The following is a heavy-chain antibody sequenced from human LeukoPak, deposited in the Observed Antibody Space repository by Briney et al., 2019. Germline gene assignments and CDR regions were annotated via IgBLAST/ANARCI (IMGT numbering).Heavy chain of an antibody. J-gene: IGHJ4*02. CDR2: IYYSGST. D-gene: IGHD6-19*01. CDR3: ARGSSGWYPTPFDY. CDR1: GGSISSYY. V-gene: IGHV4-59*01. Sequence: SETLSLTCTVSGGSISSYYWSWIRQPPGKGLEWSGYIYYSGSTNYNPSLKSRVTISVDTSKNQFSLKLSSVTAADTAVYYCARGSSGWYPTPFDYWGQGTLVTVSS.